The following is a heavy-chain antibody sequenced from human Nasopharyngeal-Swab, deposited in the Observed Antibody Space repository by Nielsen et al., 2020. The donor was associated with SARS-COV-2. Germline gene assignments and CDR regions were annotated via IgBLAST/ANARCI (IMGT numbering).Heavy chain of an antibody. CDR3: RSNSGFGELLPYYYMDV. Sequence: GESLKISCAASGFTFSSYDMHWVRQATGKGLEWVSAIGTAGDTYYPGSVKGRFTISRENAKNSLYLQMNSLRAEDTAVYYCRSNSGFGELLPYYYMDVWGKGTTVTVSS. CDR2: IGTAGDT. V-gene: IGHV3-13*01. D-gene: IGHD3-10*01. J-gene: IGHJ6*03. CDR1: GFTFSSYD.